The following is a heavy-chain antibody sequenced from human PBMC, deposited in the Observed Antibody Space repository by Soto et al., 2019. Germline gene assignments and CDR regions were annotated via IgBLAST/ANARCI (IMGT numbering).Heavy chain of an antibody. J-gene: IGHJ2*01. D-gene: IGHD1-26*01. Sequence: XSVKVSCKASGCTFTRYGISWVRQAPGQGLEWMGSXSAYTXNTNYEKKLQXXVTMTKDXXKSKDYMELRSLRSDDPAVYYCARKSSGWCFDLWGRGTLVTVSS. CDR3: ARKSSGWCFDL. CDR2: XSAYTXNT. V-gene: IGHV1-18*01. CDR1: GCTFTRYG.